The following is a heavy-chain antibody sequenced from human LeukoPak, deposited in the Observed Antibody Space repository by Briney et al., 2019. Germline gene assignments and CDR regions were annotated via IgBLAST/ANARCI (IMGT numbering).Heavy chain of an antibody. CDR1: GFTFSAYY. CDR2: ISASGYAM. CDR3: ARVSPTAADRRYWYFDL. Sequence: PGGSLRLSCAASGFTFSAYYVSWIRQAPGKGLEWASYISASGYAMYYADSVRGRFTISRDNAQNSLYLQMNSLRAEDTDVYYCARVSPTAADRRYWYFDLWGRGTLVTVSS. J-gene: IGHJ2*01. D-gene: IGHD6-13*01. V-gene: IGHV3-11*01.